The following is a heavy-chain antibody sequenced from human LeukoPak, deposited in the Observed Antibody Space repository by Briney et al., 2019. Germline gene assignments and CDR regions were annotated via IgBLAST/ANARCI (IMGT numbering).Heavy chain of an antibody. CDR2: IYYSGST. V-gene: IGHV4-39*01. CDR1: GGSISISSYY. CDR3: ARQTAMLRGGSNWFDP. D-gene: IGHD3-10*01. Sequence: SETLSLTCTVSGGSISISSYYWGWIRQPPGKGLEWIGSIYYSGSTSYNPSLKSRVTISVDTSKNQFSLRLSSATAADTAVYYCARQTAMLRGGSNWFDPWGQGTLVTVSS. J-gene: IGHJ5*02.